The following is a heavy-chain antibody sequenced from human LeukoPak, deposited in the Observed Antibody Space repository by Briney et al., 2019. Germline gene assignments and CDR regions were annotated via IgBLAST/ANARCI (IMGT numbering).Heavy chain of an antibody. CDR1: GGSFSGYY. D-gene: IGHD6-19*01. V-gene: IGHV4-34*01. CDR2: INHSGST. CDR3: ASDSSGIFDY. Sequence: KPSETLSLTCAVYGGSFSGYYWSWIRQPPGKGLEWIGEINHSGSTNYNPSLKSRVTISVDTSKNQFSLKLSSVAAADTAVYYCASDSSGIFDYWGQGTLVTVSS. J-gene: IGHJ4*02.